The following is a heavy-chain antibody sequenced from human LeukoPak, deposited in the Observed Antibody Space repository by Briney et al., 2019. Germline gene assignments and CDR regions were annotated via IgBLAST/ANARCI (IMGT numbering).Heavy chain of an antibody. CDR1: GFTFSSYS. V-gene: IGHV3-21*01. Sequence: GGSLRLSCAASGFTFSSYSMNWVRQAPGEGLEWVSSISSSSYIHSSDSVRGRFTISRDNAKNSLFLQMNSLRAEDTAVYYCARDEWGDAFDIWGQGTMVTVFS. J-gene: IGHJ3*02. D-gene: IGHD1-26*01. CDR2: ISSSSYI. CDR3: ARDEWGDAFDI.